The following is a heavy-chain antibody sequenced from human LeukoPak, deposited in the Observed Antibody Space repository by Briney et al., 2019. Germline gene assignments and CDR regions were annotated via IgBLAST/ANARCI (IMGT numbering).Heavy chain of an antibody. V-gene: IGHV4-4*07. D-gene: IGHD1-26*01. CDR2: IYSGGST. Sequence: SETLSLTCTVSDGSISSYYWSWIRQPAGKGLEWIGRIYSGGSTNYNPSLKSRVTMSVDSSNNQFSLKLSSVTAADTAVFYCARENTGSYREFDYWGQGTLVTVSS. CDR3: ARENTGSYREFDY. J-gene: IGHJ4*02. CDR1: DGSISSYY.